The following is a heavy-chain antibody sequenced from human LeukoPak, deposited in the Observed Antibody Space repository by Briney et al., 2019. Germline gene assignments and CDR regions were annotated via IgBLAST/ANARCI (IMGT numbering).Heavy chain of an antibody. CDR3: ARVFRGYDILTGYSPWYFDL. CDR1: GFTVSSNY. J-gene: IGHJ2*01. Sequence: GGSLRLSCAASGFTVSSNYMSWVRQAPGKGLEWVSVIYSDGSTYYADSVKGRFTISRDNSKNTLYLQMNSLRAEDTAVYYCARVFRGYDILTGYSPWYFDLWGRGILVTVSS. D-gene: IGHD3-9*01. V-gene: IGHV3-66*01. CDR2: IYSDGST.